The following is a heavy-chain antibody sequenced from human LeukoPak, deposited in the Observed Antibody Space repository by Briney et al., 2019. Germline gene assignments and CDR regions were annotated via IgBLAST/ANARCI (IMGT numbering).Heavy chain of an antibody. V-gene: IGHV1-69*04. CDR1: GGTFSSYA. Sequence: SVKVSCKASGGTFSSYAISWVRQAPGQGLEWMGRIIPILGIANYAQKFQGRVTITADKSTSTAYMELSSLRSEDTAVYYCARVLPGDGYSYGYWGQGTLVTVSS. D-gene: IGHD5-18*01. CDR2: IIPILGIA. CDR3: ARVLPGDGYSYGY. J-gene: IGHJ4*02.